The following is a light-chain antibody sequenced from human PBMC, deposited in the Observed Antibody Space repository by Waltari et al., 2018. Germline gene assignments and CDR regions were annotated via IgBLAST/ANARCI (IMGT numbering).Light chain of an antibody. CDR2: DVS. Sequence: QSALTQPRSVSGSPGQSVTISCTGTSSDVGGSNYVSWYHQHPGNAPKLMIYDVSKRPSGVPDRFSGSKSGNTASLTISGLQAEDEADYYCCSYAGSLRVFGGGTKLTVL. CDR1: SSDVGGSNY. CDR3: CSYAGSLRV. J-gene: IGLJ2*01. V-gene: IGLV2-11*01.